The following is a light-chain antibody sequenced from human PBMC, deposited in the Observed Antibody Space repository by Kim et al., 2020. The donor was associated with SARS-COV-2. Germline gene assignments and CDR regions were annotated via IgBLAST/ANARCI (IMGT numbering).Light chain of an antibody. CDR3: QAWDSNPVV. J-gene: IGLJ3*02. CDR1: KLGGKN. V-gene: IGLV3-1*01. CDR2: EDC. Sequence: VSPGQTASITCSGDKLGGKNVCWYQQKPGQAPVLVIYEDCKRPSGIPERFSGSNSGNTATLTISGTQAMDEADYYCQAWDSNPVVFGGGTQLTVL.